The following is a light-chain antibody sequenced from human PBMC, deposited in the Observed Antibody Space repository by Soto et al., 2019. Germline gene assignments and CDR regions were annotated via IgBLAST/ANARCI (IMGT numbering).Light chain of an antibody. Sequence: AIQLTQSPSSLSASVGDRVTITCRASQDITSALAWYQQKPGKAPKLLIYDASTLESGVPSRLSGSGSGTDFTLTISSLQPEDFATYYCQQFHSYPLTFGGGTKVDIK. J-gene: IGKJ4*01. CDR2: DAS. CDR3: QQFHSYPLT. V-gene: IGKV1-13*02. CDR1: QDITSA.